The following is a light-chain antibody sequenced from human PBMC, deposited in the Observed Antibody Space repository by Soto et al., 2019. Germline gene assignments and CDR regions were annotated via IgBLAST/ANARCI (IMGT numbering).Light chain of an antibody. Sequence: QSALTQPASVSGSPGQSITISCTGTSSDVGGFNYVSWYQQHPGKAPKLLIFDVYSRPSGISNRFSGSKSGNTAPLTISGLQAEDEADYYCSSYTTSSSYVFGAGTKVTVL. V-gene: IGLV2-14*01. CDR2: DVY. CDR1: SSDVGGFNY. J-gene: IGLJ1*01. CDR3: SSYTTSSSYV.